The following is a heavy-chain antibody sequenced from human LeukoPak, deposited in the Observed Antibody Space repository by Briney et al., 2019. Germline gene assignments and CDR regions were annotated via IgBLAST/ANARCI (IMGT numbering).Heavy chain of an antibody. V-gene: IGHV3-48*04. CDR2: ISSSSSNTI. J-gene: IGHJ4*02. Sequence: PGGSLRLSCAASGFIFSSSSMTWVRQAPGKGLEWVSYISSSSSNTIYYAASVKGRFTISRDNAKNSLYLQMNSLRAEDTAMYCCASPGGYYDSSGYNYWGQGTLVIVSS. CDR3: ASPGGYYDSSGYNY. CDR1: GFIFSSSS. D-gene: IGHD3-22*01.